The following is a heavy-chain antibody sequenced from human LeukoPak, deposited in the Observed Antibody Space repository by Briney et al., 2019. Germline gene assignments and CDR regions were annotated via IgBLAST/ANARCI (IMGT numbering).Heavy chain of an antibody. V-gene: IGHV3-21*01. J-gene: IGHJ4*02. Sequence: GGSLRLSCAASGFTFSSYSMNWVRQAPGKGLEWVSSISSSSSYIYYADSVKGRFTISRDNAKNSLYLQMNSLRAEDTAVYYCARVFSALYGSSWYDYWGQGTLVTVSS. D-gene: IGHD6-13*01. CDR1: GFTFSSYS. CDR3: ARVFSALYGSSWYDY. CDR2: ISSSSSYI.